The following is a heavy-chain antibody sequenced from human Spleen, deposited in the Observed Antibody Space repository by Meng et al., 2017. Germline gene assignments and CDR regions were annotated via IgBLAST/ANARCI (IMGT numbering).Heavy chain of an antibody. D-gene: IGHD1-14*01. CDR2: IWYDGSSS. J-gene: IGHJ4*02. CDR3: VRRIVDRNPFDL. Sequence: GGSLRLSCAASGFPFRNHGMHWVRQAPGKGLEWVAVIWYDGSSSYYVDSVRGRFTISRDNSKNTLYLQMNSLRVEDTAVYYCVRRIVDRNPFDLWGQGTLVTVSS. CDR1: GFPFRNHG. V-gene: IGHV3-33*01.